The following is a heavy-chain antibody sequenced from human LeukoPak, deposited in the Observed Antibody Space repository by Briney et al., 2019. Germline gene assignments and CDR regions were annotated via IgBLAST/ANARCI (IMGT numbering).Heavy chain of an antibody. V-gene: IGHV1-69*13. CDR1: GGTFTSYA. CDR3: ARGSSKEVVMIRGPDFDY. D-gene: IGHD3-16*01. Sequence: ASVKVSCKAAGGTFTSYAISWVRQPPGQGLGWVGGVIPIFGAANYTQKFQGRVTIAADESTSTAYMELSSLRSEDTAVYDCARGSSKEVVMIRGPDFDYWGQGTLVTVSS. J-gene: IGHJ4*02. CDR2: VIPIFGAA.